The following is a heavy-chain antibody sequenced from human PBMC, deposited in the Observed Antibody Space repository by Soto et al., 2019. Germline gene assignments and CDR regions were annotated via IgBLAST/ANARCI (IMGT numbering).Heavy chain of an antibody. V-gene: IGHV4-38-2*01. J-gene: IGHJ6*02. CDR2: IYHSGST. CDR3: TRLRDRSGSASIYNGMDV. Sequence: SETLSLTCAVSGYSISSGYYWGWIRQPPGKGLEWIGSIYHSGSTYYNPSLKSRVTISVDTSKNQFSLKLSSVTAADTAVYYWTRLRDRSGSASIYNGMDVWGPGTMVTVSS. D-gene: IGHD3-22*01. CDR1: GYSISSGYY.